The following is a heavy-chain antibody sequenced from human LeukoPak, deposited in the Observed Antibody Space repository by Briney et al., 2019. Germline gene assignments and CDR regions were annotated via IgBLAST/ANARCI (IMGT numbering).Heavy chain of an antibody. J-gene: IGHJ6*03. CDR2: INPNSGGT. D-gene: IGHD6-6*01. V-gene: IGHV1-2*02. CDR3: AREYSSSSPYYYYYYMDV. Sequence: ASVKVSCKASGYTFTGYYMHWVRQAPGQGLEWMGWINPNSGGTNYAQKFQGRVTMTRDTSISTAYMELSRLRSDDTAVYYCAREYSSSSPYYYYYYMDVWGKGTTVTVSS. CDR1: GYTFTGYY.